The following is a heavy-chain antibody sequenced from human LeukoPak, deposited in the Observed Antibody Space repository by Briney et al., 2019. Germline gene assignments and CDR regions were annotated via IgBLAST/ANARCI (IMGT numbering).Heavy chain of an antibody. D-gene: IGHD6-25*01. CDR3: ACRSQRRGWFDP. CDR2: IIPILGIA. J-gene: IGHJ5*02. V-gene: IGHV1-69*04. Sequence: SVKVSCKASGGTFSSYAISWVRQAPGQGLEWMGRIIPILGIANYAQKCQGRVTITADKSTSTAYMELSSLRSEDTAVYYCACRSQRRGWFDPWGQGTLVSV. CDR1: GGTFSSYA.